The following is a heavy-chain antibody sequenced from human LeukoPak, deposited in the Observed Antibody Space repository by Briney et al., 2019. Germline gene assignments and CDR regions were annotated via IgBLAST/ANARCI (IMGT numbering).Heavy chain of an antibody. V-gene: IGHV3-23*01. Sequence: GGSLRLSCAASGFTFSSYGMSWVRQAPGKGLEWVSAISGSGGSTYYADSVKGRFTISRDNSKNTLYLQMNSLRAEDTAVYYCAKGSSGKGHGGNFDSGGQAPLFSASS. J-gene: IGHJ4*02. D-gene: IGHD1-26*01. CDR2: ISGSGGST. CDR3: AKGSSGKGHGGNFDS. CDR1: GFTFSSYG.